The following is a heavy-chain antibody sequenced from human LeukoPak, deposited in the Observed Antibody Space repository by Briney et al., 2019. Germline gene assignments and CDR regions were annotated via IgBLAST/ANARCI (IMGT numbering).Heavy chain of an antibody. Sequence: GGSLRLSCAASGFTFSSYAMSWVRQAPGKGLEWVAVIWYDGSNKYYADSVKGRFTISRDNSKNTLYLQMNSLRAEDTAVYYCAKDSSSWNNWFDSWGQGTLVTVSS. CDR1: GFTFSSYA. D-gene: IGHD6-13*01. V-gene: IGHV3-33*06. CDR2: IWYDGSNK. CDR3: AKDSSSWNNWFDS. J-gene: IGHJ5*01.